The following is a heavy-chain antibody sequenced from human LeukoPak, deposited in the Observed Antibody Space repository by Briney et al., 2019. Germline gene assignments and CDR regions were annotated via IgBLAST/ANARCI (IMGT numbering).Heavy chain of an antibody. V-gene: IGHV3-30-3*01. CDR3: ASEGQLVLVQYYFDY. CDR1: GLTFSSYA. Sequence: SLRLSCAASGLTFSSYAMHWVRQAPGKGLEWVAVISYDGSNKYYADSVKGRFTISRDNSKNTLYLQMNSLRAEDTAVYYCASEGQLVLVQYYFDYWGQGTLVTVSS. CDR2: ISYDGSNK. D-gene: IGHD6-13*01. J-gene: IGHJ4*02.